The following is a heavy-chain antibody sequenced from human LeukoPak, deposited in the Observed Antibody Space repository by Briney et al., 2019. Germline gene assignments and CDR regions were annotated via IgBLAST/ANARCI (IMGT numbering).Heavy chain of an antibody. Sequence: ASVKVSCKASGYTFTSYGISWVRQAPGQGLEWMGIINPSGGSTNYAQKFQGRVTMTRDTSTSTVYMELSSLRSEDTAVYHCARGRGDDILTGYYYWGQGTLVTVSS. CDR3: ARGRGDDILTGYYY. D-gene: IGHD3-9*01. J-gene: IGHJ4*02. CDR1: GYTFTSYG. V-gene: IGHV1-46*01. CDR2: INPSGGST.